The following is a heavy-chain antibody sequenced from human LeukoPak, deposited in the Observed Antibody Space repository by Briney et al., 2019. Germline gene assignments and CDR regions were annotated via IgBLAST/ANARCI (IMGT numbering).Heavy chain of an antibody. V-gene: IGHV1-18*01. D-gene: IGHD3-10*01. CDR2: ISAYNGNT. Sequence: ASVKVSCKASGYTFTSYGISWVRQAPGQGLEWMGWISAYNGNTNYAQKLQGRVTMTTDTSTSTAYMELRSLRSDDTAVYYCASGNTMVRGAITFDYWGQGTLVTVSS. J-gene: IGHJ4*02. CDR3: ASGNTMVRGAITFDY. CDR1: GYTFTSYG.